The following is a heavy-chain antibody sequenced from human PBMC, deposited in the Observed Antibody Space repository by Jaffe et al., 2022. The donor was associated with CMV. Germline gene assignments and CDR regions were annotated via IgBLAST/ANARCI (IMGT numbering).Heavy chain of an antibody. J-gene: IGHJ6*02. CDR2: IIPIFGTA. CDR1: GGTFSSYA. V-gene: IGHV1-69*01. Sequence: QVQLVQSGAEVKKPGSSVKVSCKASGGTFSSYAISWVRQAPGQGLEWMGGIIPIFGTANYAQKFQGRVTITADESTSTAYMELSSLRSEDTAVYYCARDNSYTVTHYYYYGMDVWGQGTTVTVSS. CDR3: ARDNSYTVTHYYYYGMDV. D-gene: IGHD4-17*01.